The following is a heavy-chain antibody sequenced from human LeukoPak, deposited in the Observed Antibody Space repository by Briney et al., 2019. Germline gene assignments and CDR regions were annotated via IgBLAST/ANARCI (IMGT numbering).Heavy chain of an antibody. J-gene: IGHJ4*02. V-gene: IGHV3-7*01. CDR3: ARIRQRGTKYYFDY. CDR2: VKQDGGEK. D-gene: IGHD1-7*01. CDR1: GFTFSSYA. Sequence: PGGSLGLSCAASGFTFSSYAMSWVRQAPGKGLEWVANVKQDGGEKYYVDSVKGRFTISRDNAKNSLYLQMSSLRAEDTAVYYCARIRQRGTKYYFDYWGQGTLVTVSS.